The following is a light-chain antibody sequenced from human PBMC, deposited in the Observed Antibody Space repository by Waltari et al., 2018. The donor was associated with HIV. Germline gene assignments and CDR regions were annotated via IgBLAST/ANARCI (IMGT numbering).Light chain of an antibody. CDR2: RNS. CDR1: SSNIGDNY. V-gene: IGLV1-47*01. Sequence: QSALTQPPSTSGTPGQTVTIPCSGSSSNIGDNYVSWYQQLPGTAPKLLIYRNSQRPSGVRDRFSGSKSGTSASLAINDLRSEDEAGYHCAAWDDSLSGWVFGGGTNLTVL. J-gene: IGLJ3*02. CDR3: AAWDDSLSGWV.